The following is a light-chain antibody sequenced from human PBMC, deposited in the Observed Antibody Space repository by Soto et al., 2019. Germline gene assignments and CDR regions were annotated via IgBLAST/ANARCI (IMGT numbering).Light chain of an antibody. J-gene: IGKJ1*01. Sequence: DIQMTQSPSMLSASVGDRVTITCRASQSISSWLAWYQQKPGKAPNLLIYQASSLESGVPSRFTGSGSGTEFTLTISSLQPDDLATYYCQQYNVNPWTFGQGTKVDIK. V-gene: IGKV1-5*03. CDR3: QQYNVNPWT. CDR1: QSISSW. CDR2: QAS.